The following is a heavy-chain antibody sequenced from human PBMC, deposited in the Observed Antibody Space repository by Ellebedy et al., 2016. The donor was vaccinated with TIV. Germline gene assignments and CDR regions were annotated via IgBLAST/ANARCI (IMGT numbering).Heavy chain of an antibody. CDR3: ARDVSFTFDF. CDR1: GFTFSNCW. CDR2: IKEDGSEK. Sequence: GESLKISXAASGFTFSNCWMTWVRQAPGKGLEWVANIKEDGSEKHYVDSVKGRFTISRDNAKNSLYLQMNSLRAEDTAVYYCARDVSFTFDFWGQGSLVTVSS. V-gene: IGHV3-7*03. J-gene: IGHJ4*02.